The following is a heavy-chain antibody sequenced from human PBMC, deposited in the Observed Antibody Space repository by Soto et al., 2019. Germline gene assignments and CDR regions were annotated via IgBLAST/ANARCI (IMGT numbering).Heavy chain of an antibody. D-gene: IGHD2-15*01. Sequence: VGSLRLSCAGSGFTFGDSYMSWIRQSPGKGLEWLSYISPGSRYPAYADSVKGRFTISRDNAKRSLYLQMMSLTAEDTAIYYCVRGGGGGLFEPWGQGTMVTVSS. CDR1: GFTFGDSY. V-gene: IGHV3-11*06. CDR3: VRGGGGGLFEP. CDR2: ISPGSRYP. J-gene: IGHJ5*02.